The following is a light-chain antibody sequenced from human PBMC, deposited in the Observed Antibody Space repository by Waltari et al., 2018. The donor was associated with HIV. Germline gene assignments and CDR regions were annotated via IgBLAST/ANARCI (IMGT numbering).Light chain of an antibody. CDR2: DTT. V-gene: IGLV7-46*01. J-gene: IGLJ2*01. CDR1: TGAVTRDHH. CDR3: LLSYSGARV. Sequence: QAVVTQAPSLTVSPGGTVTLTCPSSTGAVTRDHHPYWFQQTPGQAPRTLIYDTTNKHSWTPARFSGSLLGGKAALTLSGAQPEDEAEYYCLLSYSGARVFGGGTKLTVL.